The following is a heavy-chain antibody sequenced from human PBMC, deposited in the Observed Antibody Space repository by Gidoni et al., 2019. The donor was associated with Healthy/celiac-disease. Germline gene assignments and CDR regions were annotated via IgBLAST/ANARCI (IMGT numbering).Heavy chain of an antibody. CDR3: AREASDGMDV. V-gene: IGHV4-61*01. CDR2: IYYRGST. Sequence: QVQLQESGPGLVNPSETLSLTCTVSGGSVSSGSYYWSWIRQPAGQGLEWIGYIYYRGSTNYNPSLKSRVTISVDTSKNQFSLKLSSVTAADTAVYYCAREASDGMDVWGQGTTVTVSS. J-gene: IGHJ6*02. CDR1: GGSVSSGSYY.